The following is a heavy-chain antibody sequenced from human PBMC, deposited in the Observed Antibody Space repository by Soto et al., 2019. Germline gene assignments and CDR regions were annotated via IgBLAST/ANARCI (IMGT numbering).Heavy chain of an antibody. D-gene: IGHD1-1*01. J-gene: IGHJ4*02. CDR1: GGTFSSYT. CDR2: IIPILGIA. V-gene: IGHV1-69*04. CDR3: ARELERREGRPVDY. Sequence: ASVKVSCKASGGTFSSYTISWVRQAPGQGLEWMGRIIPILGIANYAQKFQGRVTITADKSTSTAYMELSSLRSEDTAVYYCARELERREGRPVDYWGQGTLVTVSS.